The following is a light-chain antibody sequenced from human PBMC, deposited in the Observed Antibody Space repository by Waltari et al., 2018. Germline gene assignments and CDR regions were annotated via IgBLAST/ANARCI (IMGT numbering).Light chain of an antibody. CDR2: KGS. CDR3: SIYMGSGIWV. V-gene: IGLV8-61*01. Sequence: TVVTQDPSLSVSPGGTVTLTCVFTSGSLSTTSYATWYQQTPGQPPRTLVYKGSSRSSGVPDRFSGSILGNKAALTITGAQADDESNYYCSIYMGSGIWVFGGGTKLTVL. CDR1: SGSLSTTSY. J-gene: IGLJ3*02.